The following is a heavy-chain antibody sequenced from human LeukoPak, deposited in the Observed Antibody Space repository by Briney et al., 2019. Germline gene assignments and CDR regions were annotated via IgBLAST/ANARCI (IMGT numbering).Heavy chain of an antibody. CDR1: GGSISSSSYY. CDR2: IYYSGST. D-gene: IGHD2-2*01. J-gene: IGHJ6*02. V-gene: IGHV4-39*01. CDR3: AIVVVPAAPEDQYYYYGMDV. Sequence: SETLSLTCTVSGGSISSSSYYWGWLRQPPGQGLEWIVSIYYSGSTYYNPSLKSRVTISVDTSKNQFSLKLSSVTAADTAVYYCAIVVVPAAPEDQYYYYGMDVWGQGTTVTVSS.